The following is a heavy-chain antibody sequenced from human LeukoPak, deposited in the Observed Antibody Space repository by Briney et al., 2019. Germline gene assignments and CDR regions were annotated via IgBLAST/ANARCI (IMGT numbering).Heavy chain of an antibody. CDR2: ISSSSSTI. J-gene: IGHJ4*02. Sequence: GGSLRLSCAASGFTFNNYSMNWVRQAPGKGLEWVSYISSSSSTIYYADSVKGRFTISRDNAKSSLYLQMNSLRAEDTAVYYCASAYGGYNFDYWGQGTLVTVSS. D-gene: IGHD5-24*01. CDR1: GFTFNNYS. V-gene: IGHV3-48*04. CDR3: ASAYGGYNFDY.